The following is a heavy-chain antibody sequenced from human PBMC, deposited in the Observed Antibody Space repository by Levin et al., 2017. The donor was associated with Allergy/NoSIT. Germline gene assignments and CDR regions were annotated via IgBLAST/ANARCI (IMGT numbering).Heavy chain of an antibody. CDR2: ISSTGSTI. J-gene: IGHJ4*02. Sequence: LSLTCAASGFTFSSYEMNWVRRAPGKGLEWVSYISSTGSTIYSADSVKGRFTISRDNARNSLYLHMNSLRAEDTAVYYCARQLGNFWSGYNYFDYWGQGTLVTVSS. CDR1: GFTFSSYE. CDR3: ARQLGNFWSGYNYFDY. D-gene: IGHD3-3*01. V-gene: IGHV3-48*03.